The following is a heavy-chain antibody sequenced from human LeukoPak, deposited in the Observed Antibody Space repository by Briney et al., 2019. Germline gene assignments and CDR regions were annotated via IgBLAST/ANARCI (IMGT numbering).Heavy chain of an antibody. V-gene: IGHV3-33*01. D-gene: IGHD3-10*01. CDR3: ARDLTDYYGSGSYYNEFPDY. Sequence: PGGSLRLSCAASGFTFSSYGMHWVRQAPGKGLEWVAVIWYDGSNKYYADSVKGRFTISRDNFKNTLYLQMNSLRAEDTAVYYCARDLTDYYGSGSYYNEFPDYWGQGTLVTVSS. CDR2: IWYDGSNK. CDR1: GFTFSSYG. J-gene: IGHJ4*02.